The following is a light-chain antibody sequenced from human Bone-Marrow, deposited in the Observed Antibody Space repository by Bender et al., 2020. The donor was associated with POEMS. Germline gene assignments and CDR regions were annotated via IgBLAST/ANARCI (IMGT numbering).Light chain of an antibody. J-gene: IGLJ2*01. CDR2: DVT. V-gene: IGLV2-23*02. CDR1: SSDIGYSDF. CDR3: CSFAGHDTPVL. Sequence: QSVLTQPASVSGSPGQSITISCTGSSSDIGYSDFVSWYQQHPDKAPKLMIYDVTSRPSGVSSRFSGSKSGNTASLTISGLQAEDEAHYYCCSFAGHDTPVLFGTGTKVTVL.